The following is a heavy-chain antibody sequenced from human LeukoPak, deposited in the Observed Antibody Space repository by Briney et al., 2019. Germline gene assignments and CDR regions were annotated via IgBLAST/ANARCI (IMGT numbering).Heavy chain of an antibody. J-gene: IGHJ4*02. Sequence: PGGSLRLSCAASGFTVSSNYMSWVRQAPGKGLEWVSVIYSGGSTYYADSVKGRFTISRDNSKNTLYLQMNSLRAEDTAVYYCARSAVAPQIFDYWGQGTLVTVSS. D-gene: IGHD6-19*01. V-gene: IGHV3-66*01. CDR1: GFTVSSNY. CDR3: ARSAVAPQIFDY. CDR2: IYSGGST.